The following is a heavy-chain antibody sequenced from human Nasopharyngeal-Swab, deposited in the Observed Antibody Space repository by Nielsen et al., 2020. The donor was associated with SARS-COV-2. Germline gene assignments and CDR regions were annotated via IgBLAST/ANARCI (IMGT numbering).Heavy chain of an antibody. CDR2: IYYSGST. CDR3: ARDSVYYGDYQPYYGMDV. V-gene: IGHV4-59*13. J-gene: IGHJ6*02. CDR1: GGSISSYY. Sequence: SETLSLTCTVSGGSISSYYWSWIRQPPGKGLEWIGYIYYSGSTNYNPSLKSRVTISVDTSKNQFSLKLSSVTAADTAVYYCARDSVYYGDYQPYYGMDVWGQGTTVTVSS. D-gene: IGHD4-17*01.